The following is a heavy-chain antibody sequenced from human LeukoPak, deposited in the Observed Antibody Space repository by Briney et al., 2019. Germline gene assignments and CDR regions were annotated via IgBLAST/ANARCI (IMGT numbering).Heavy chain of an antibody. CDR3: ASTEWNYAR. D-gene: IGHD1-7*01. J-gene: IGHJ4*02. CDR2: IHYSRGT. CDR1: GGSFSNYY. V-gene: IGHV4-59*08. Sequence: SETLSLTCTVSGGSFSNYYWSWMRQSPGKGLEWIGYIHYSRGTNYNPSLKSRVTISADKSKNQFSLQLSSVTAADTAVYYCASTEWNYARWGQGTLVTVSS.